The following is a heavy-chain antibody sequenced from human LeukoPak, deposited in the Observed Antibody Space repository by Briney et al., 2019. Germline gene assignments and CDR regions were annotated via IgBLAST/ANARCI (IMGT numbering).Heavy chain of an antibody. CDR3: ARDVWFGDYRWFDP. D-gene: IGHD3-10*01. CDR2: IYYSGST. Sequence: SETLSLTCTVSGGSISSSSYYWGWIRQPPGKGLEWIGSIYYSGSTYYNPSLKSRVTISVDTSKNQFSLKLSSVTAADTAVYYCARDVWFGDYRWFDPWGQGTLVIVSS. J-gene: IGHJ5*02. V-gene: IGHV4-39*02. CDR1: GGSISSSSYY.